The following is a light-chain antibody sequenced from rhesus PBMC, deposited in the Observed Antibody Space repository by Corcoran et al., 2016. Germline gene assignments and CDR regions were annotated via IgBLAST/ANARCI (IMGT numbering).Light chain of an antibody. CDR3: QHYYSSPWT. J-gene: IGKJ1*01. V-gene: IGKV1-21*01. CDR1: QGITND. Sequence: DIQMTQSPSSLSASVGDRVTITCRASQGITNDLAWYQQKPGETPKLLIYEASRLQSGIPSRFSGSGSGTDFTLTISSLQPEDFATYYCQHYYSSPWTFGQGTKVEIK. CDR2: EAS.